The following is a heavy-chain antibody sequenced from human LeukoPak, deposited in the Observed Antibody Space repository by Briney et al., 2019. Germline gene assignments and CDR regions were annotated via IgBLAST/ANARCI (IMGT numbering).Heavy chain of an antibody. V-gene: IGHV3-23*01. J-gene: IGHJ6*03. CDR2: ISGSGGST. Sequence: PGGSLRLSCAASGFTFSSYAMSWVRQAPGKGLEWVSAISGSGGSTYYADSVKGRFTISRDNSKNTLYLQMNSLRAEDTAVYYCAKASDSSGWYSEYYYYYYMDVWGKGTTVTVSS. CDR1: GFTFSSYA. D-gene: IGHD6-19*01. CDR3: AKASDSSGWYSEYYYYYYMDV.